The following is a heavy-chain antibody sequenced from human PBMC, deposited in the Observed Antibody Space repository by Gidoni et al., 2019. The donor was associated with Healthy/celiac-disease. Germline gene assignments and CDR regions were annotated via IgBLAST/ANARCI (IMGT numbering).Heavy chain of an antibody. CDR1: GFTFSSYA. CDR3: AKGRVTIFGVVNDY. V-gene: IGHV3-23*01. D-gene: IGHD3-3*01. CDR2: IRGSGGIT. Sequence: EVQLLESGGGLVQPGGSLRLSCAASGFTFSSYAVSWVRQAPGKGLGWGSAIRGSGGITYYADSVKGRFTISRDNSKNTLYLQMNSLRAEDTAVYYCAKGRVTIFGVVNDYWGQGTLVTVSS. J-gene: IGHJ4*02.